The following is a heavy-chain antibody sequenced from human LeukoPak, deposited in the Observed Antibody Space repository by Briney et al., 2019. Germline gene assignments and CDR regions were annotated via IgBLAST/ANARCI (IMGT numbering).Heavy chain of an antibody. CDR2: IGVGGGDT. Sequence: GGSLRLSCAASGFAFSSHAMSWVRQAPGKGLEWVSGIGVGGGDTYYADSVKGRFTISRDNSKNTLYLQMNRLRAEDTAVYYCAKELYYYDSSGSFDYWGQGTLVAVSS. CDR1: GFAFSSHA. J-gene: IGHJ4*02. D-gene: IGHD3-22*01. V-gene: IGHV3-23*01. CDR3: AKELYYYDSSGSFDY.